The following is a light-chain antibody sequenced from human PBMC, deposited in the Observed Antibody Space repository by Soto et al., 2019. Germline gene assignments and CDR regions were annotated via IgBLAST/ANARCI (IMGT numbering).Light chain of an antibody. CDR1: SSNIGAAYD. J-gene: IGLJ1*01. Sequence: QSVLTQPPSVSGAPGQRVTISCSGSSSNIGAAYDVNWYRQLPGTAPKLLIYGNSDRPSGVPDRFSGSKSGTSASLAITGLQAEDEADYFCQSYDRSLRTYVFGTATKVTVL. CDR2: GNS. CDR3: QSYDRSLRTYV. V-gene: IGLV1-40*01.